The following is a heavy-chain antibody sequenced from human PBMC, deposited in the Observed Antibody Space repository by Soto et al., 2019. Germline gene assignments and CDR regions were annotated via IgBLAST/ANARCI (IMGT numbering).Heavy chain of an antibody. V-gene: IGHV3-23*01. CDR3: AKDTAGVLRFLEWSLYGMDV. D-gene: IGHD3-3*01. CDR1: GFTFSSYA. J-gene: IGHJ6*02. Sequence: PGGSLRLSCAASGFTFSSYAMSWVRQAPGKGLEWVSAISGSGGSTYYADSVKGRFTISRDNSKNTLYLQMNSLRAEDTAVYYFAKDTAGVLRFLEWSLYGMDVWGQGTTVTVSS. CDR2: ISGSGGST.